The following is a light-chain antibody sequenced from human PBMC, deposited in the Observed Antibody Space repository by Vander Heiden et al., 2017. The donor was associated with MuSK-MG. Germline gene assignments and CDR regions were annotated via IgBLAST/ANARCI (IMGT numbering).Light chain of an antibody. Sequence: DTQMTQSPSTLSASVGESVTITCRASQTVKSRLAWFQQKPGKAPKLLIDAASTLESGVPSRCSGSGYGTDFTLTSSGLQADDFVSYYWQQDNHLWTFGQGTRVEVK. V-gene: IGKV1-5*03. J-gene: IGKJ1*01. CDR1: QTVKSR. CDR3: QQDNHLWT. CDR2: AAS.